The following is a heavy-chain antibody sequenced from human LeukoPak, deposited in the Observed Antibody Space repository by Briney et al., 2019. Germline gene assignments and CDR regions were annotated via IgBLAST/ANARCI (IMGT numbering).Heavy chain of an antibody. J-gene: IGHJ4*02. Sequence: SETLSLTCTVSGGSISSYYWSWIRQPPGKGLEWIGYIYYSGSTNYNPSLKSRVTISVDTSKNQFSLKLSSVTAADTAVYYCARGIMGATHFDYWGPGTLVTVSS. CDR2: IYYSGST. V-gene: IGHV4-59*01. CDR1: GGSISSYY. D-gene: IGHD1-26*01. CDR3: ARGIMGATHFDY.